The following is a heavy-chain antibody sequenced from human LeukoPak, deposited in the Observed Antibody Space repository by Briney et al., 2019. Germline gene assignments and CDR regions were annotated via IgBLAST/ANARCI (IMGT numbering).Heavy chain of an antibody. CDR1: GFTFSSYA. CDR2: ISASGGST. Sequence: GGSLRLSCAASGFTFSSYAMTWVRQAPGKGLEWVSTISASGGSTDYADSVKGRFTISRDNSKNTVYLQMNSLRADDTAVYYCAKLSQPYTNAWFDHWGQGTLVTVSS. J-gene: IGHJ5*02. V-gene: IGHV3-23*01. D-gene: IGHD2-2*02. CDR3: AKLSQPYTNAWFDH.